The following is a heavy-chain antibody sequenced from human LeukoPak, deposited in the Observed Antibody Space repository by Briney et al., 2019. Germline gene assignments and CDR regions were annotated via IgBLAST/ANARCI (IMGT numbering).Heavy chain of an antibody. J-gene: IGHJ3*02. CDR1: GFSFDDYA. D-gene: IGHD7-27*01. Sequence: GGSLRLSCAPSGFSFDDYAMRWVRPAPGRGLGWVSGISGNSGNIGYADSVKGRFTIYRDNAKNSVYLQMNSLRGEDMALYYWAKAQNPQLTGEFDIWGQGTMVTVSS. V-gene: IGHV3-9*03. CDR3: AKAQNPQLTGEFDI. CDR2: ISGNSGNI.